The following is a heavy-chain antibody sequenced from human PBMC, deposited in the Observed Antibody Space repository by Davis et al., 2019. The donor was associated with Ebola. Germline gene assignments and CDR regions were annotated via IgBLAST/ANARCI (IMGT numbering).Heavy chain of an antibody. Sequence: SETLSLTCAVSGGSISSSNWWRWVRQAPGKGLEWIGEFYHAGYFNYNPSLKSRVTMSIDTSKNQFSLRLTSVTAADTAVYYCATRGTETNYGRFDLWGQGALVTVSS. J-gene: IGHJ4*02. D-gene: IGHD3-10*01. CDR1: GGSISSSNW. V-gene: IGHV4-4*02. CDR2: FYHAGYF. CDR3: ATRGTETNYGRFDL.